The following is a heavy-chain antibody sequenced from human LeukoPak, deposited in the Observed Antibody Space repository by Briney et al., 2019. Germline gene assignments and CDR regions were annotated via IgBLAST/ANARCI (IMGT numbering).Heavy chain of an antibody. CDR1: GGSISSNSYS. Sequence: ASATLSLTCTVSGGSISSNSYSWGWIRQPPGKGLEWIASMSYSGSTYYNPSLKSRVTISVDTSRNQFSLKLSSVTAADTAVYYCARVTGYMIEDYFDYWGQGTLVTVSS. CDR3: ARVTGYMIEDYFDY. CDR2: MSYSGST. J-gene: IGHJ4*02. D-gene: IGHD3-22*01. V-gene: IGHV4-39*07.